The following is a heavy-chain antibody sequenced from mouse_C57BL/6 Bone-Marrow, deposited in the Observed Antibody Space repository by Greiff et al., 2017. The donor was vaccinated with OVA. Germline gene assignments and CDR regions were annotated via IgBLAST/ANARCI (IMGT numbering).Heavy chain of an antibody. J-gene: IGHJ4*01. CDR3: ARDADYDGGGYAMDY. CDR1: GFTFSDFY. V-gene: IGHV7-1*01. CDR2: SRNKANDYTT. D-gene: IGHD2-4*01. Sequence: EVQRVESGGGLVQSGRSLRLSCATSGFTFSDFYMEWVRQAPGKGLEWIAASRNKANDYTTEYSASVKGRFIVSRDTSQSILYLQMNALRAEDTAIYYCARDADYDGGGYAMDYWGQGTSVTVSS.